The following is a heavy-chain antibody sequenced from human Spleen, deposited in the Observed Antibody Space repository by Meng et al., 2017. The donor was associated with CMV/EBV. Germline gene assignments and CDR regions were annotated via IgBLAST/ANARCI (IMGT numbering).Heavy chain of an antibody. CDR3: ARDRGSSWKIWVH. CDR2: INPSGGST. J-gene: IGHJ4*02. V-gene: IGHV1-46*01. CDR1: GYTFTSYY. D-gene: IGHD6-13*01. Sequence: ASVKVSCKASGYTFTSYYMSWVRQAPGQGLEWMGIINPSGGSTTYPQKFQGRVTMTRDTSTSTVYMELSSLRSEDTAVYYCARDRGSSWKIWVHWGQGTLVTVSS.